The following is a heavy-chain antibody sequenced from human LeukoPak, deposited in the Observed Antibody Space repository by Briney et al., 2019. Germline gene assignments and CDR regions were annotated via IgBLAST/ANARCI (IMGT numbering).Heavy chain of an antibody. Sequence: GGSLRLSCAASGFTFSSYSMNWVRQAPGKGLEWVSSISSSSSYIYYAGSVKGRFTISRDSAKNSLYLHLNSLRAEDTAVYFCARQGPFGRYFDLWGRGTLVTVSS. D-gene: IGHD3-16*01. CDR3: ARQGPFGRYFDL. CDR2: ISSSSSYI. CDR1: GFTFSSYS. J-gene: IGHJ2*01. V-gene: IGHV3-21*04.